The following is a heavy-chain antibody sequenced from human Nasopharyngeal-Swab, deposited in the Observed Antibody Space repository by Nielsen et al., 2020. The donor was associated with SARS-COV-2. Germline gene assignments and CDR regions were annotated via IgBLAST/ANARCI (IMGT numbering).Heavy chain of an antibody. J-gene: IGHJ5*02. CDR2: IYHSGGT. Sequence: SETLSLTCTVSGYSISSGYYWGWIRQPPGKGLEWIGSIYHSGGTYYNPSLKSRVTISVDTSKNQFSLKLSSVTAADTAVYYCARAGGYSYGYWMRWFDLWGQGTLVTVSS. CDR3: ARAGGYSYGYWMRWFDL. D-gene: IGHD5-18*01. V-gene: IGHV4-38-2*02. CDR1: GYSISSGYY.